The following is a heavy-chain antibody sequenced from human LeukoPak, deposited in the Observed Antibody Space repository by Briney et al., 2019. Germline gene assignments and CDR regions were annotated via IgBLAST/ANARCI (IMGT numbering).Heavy chain of an antibody. CDR2: INPNSGGT. D-gene: IGHD2-15*01. V-gene: IGHV1-2*02. J-gene: IGHJ5*02. CDR1: GYTFTGYY. Sequence: ASVKVSCKASGYTFTGYYMHWVRRAPGQGLEWMGWINPNSGGTNYARKFQGRVTMTRDTSISTAYMELSRLRSDDTAVYYCARGGNCSGGSCYSHWFDPWGQGTLVTVSS. CDR3: ARGGNCSGGSCYSHWFDP.